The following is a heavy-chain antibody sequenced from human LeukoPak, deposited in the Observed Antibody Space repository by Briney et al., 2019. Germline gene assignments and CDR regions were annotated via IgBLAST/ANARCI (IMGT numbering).Heavy chain of an antibody. CDR2: IWYDGSNK. CDR1: GFTFSSYG. V-gene: IGHV3-33*01. J-gene: IGHJ4*02. CDR3: ARVTYDSSGLY. Sequence: GGSLRLSCAASGFTFSSYGMHWVRQAPGKGLEWVAVIWYDGSNKYYADSVKGRFTISRDNSKNTLYLQMNSLRAEDTAVYYCARVTYDSSGLYWGQGTLVTVSS. D-gene: IGHD3-22*01.